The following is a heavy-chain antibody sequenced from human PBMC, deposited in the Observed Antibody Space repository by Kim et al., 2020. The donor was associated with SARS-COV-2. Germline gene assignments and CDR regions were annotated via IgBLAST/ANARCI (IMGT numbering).Heavy chain of an antibody. Sequence: GGSLRLSCAGSGFTFNNYAMSWVRQAPGKGLEWVSTLSGSGGSANYAGSVKGRFTISRDNSKNTLYLQMSSLRAEDTAVYYCAKARSYYDGSGSYSTYYNYYGLDVWGQGTTVTVSS. D-gene: IGHD3-22*01. V-gene: IGHV3-23*01. J-gene: IGHJ6*02. CDR2: LSGSGGSA. CDR1: GFTFNNYA. CDR3: AKARSYYDGSGSYSTYYNYYGLDV.